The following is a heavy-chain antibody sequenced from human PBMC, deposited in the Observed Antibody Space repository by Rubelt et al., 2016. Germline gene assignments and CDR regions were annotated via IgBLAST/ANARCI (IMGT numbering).Heavy chain of an antibody. CDR3: TRRVYNFDY. J-gene: IGHJ4*02. Sequence: QVQLVQSGAEVKKPGASVKVSCKVSGYTLTELSMHWVRQAPGKGLEWMGGFDPEDGETIYAQKVQGRVTMTTDTATSTAYMELRSLRSDDTAVYYCTRRVYNFDYWGQGTLVTVSS. CDR2: FDPEDGET. D-gene: IGHD6-13*01. CDR1: GYTLTELS. V-gene: IGHV1-24*01.